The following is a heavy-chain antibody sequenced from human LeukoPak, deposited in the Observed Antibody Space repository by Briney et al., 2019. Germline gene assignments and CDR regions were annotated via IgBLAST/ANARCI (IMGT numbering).Heavy chain of an antibody. Sequence: ASVKVACKTSGYAFSSYDINWVRQATGQGLEWTGWINPYSGNTDYAQKFQGRVTTTRNTSISTAYMELSSLRSEDTAVYYCARAVYDYGDYYFDYWGQGTLVTVPS. CDR2: INPYSGNT. V-gene: IGHV1-8*03. J-gene: IGHJ4*02. CDR3: ARAVYDYGDYYFDY. CDR1: GYAFSSYD. D-gene: IGHD4-17*01.